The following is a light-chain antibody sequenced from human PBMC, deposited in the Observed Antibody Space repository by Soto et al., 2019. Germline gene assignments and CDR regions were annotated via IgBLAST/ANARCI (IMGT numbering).Light chain of an antibody. CDR3: HQRQSWPRT. J-gene: IGKJ1*01. CDR1: QTVNSR. Sequence: GLTQSAAAVSSSQGERATLSCRASQTVNSRLAWYQHKPGQAPRLLIYHTSNSATGIPARFSGSGSGTDFTLTISSLEPEDFAVYYCHQRQSWPRTFGQGTKVDIK. V-gene: IGKV3-11*01. CDR2: HTS.